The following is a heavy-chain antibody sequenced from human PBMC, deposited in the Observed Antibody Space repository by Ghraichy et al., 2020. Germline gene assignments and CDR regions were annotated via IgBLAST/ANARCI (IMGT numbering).Heavy chain of an antibody. D-gene: IGHD3-16*02. CDR2: ISTLNGKT. J-gene: IGHJ5*01. V-gene: IGHV1-18*01. CDR1: GYNFRSHG. CDR3: ARDSGSYHWLDS. Sequence: ASVKVSCKASGYNFRSHGINWVRQAPGQGLEWMGWISTLNGKTNYAEKFQARVTMTKDTSTGIVYMELTSLTSDDTAVYYCARDSGSYHWLDSWGQGTPVAVSS.